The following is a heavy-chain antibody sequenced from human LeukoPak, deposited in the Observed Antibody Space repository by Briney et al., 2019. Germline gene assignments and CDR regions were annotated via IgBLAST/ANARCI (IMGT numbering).Heavy chain of an antibody. D-gene: IGHD1-14*01. CDR1: GGSISSSSYY. J-gene: IGHJ3*01. CDR2: IYYTGSS. Sequence: PSETLSLTCTVSGGSISSSSYYWGWIRQPPGKGLEWIGYIYYTGSSKYNPSLKSRVTILVDTSRNQFSLKLSSVTAADTAIYYCARGTYNTSPPDLWGQGTMVTVSS. V-gene: IGHV4-61*05. CDR3: ARGTYNTSPPDL.